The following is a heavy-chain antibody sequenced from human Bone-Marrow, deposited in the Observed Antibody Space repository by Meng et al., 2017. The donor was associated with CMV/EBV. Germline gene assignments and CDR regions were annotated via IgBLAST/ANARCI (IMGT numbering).Heavy chain of an antibody. CDR2: INPNSGGT. Sequence: QVQLVQPGAEVRQPGASVKVSCKASGYTFTGYYMHWVRQAPGQGLEWMGWINPNSGGTNYAQKFQGRVTMTRDTSISTAYMELSRLRSDDTAVYYCARDGLYSSSHFDYWGQGTLVTVSS. CDR1: GYTFTGYY. D-gene: IGHD6-6*01. J-gene: IGHJ4*02. V-gene: IGHV1-2*02. CDR3: ARDGLYSSSHFDY.